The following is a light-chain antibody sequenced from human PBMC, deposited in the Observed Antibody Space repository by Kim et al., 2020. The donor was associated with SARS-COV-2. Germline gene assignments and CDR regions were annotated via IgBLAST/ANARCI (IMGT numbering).Light chain of an antibody. V-gene: IGLV1-47*01. CDR2: RSN. CDR1: SSNIERND. J-gene: IGLJ3*02. Sequence: QSVLTQPPSASGTPGQRVTMSCSGSSSNIERNDVYWYQQVPGTAPKVLIYRSNQRPSGVPDRFSGSKSGTSASLAISGLRSEDEADYYCAAWDDSLSGRVFGGGTKLTVL. CDR3: AAWDDSLSGRV.